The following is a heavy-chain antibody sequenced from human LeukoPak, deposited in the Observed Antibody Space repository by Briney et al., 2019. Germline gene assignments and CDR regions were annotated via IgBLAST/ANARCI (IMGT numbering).Heavy chain of an antibody. CDR2: INPTGGST. CDR3: AREYYDILTGYYLFDY. V-gene: IGHV1-46*01. CDR1: GYTFTSYY. J-gene: IGHJ4*02. D-gene: IGHD3-9*01. Sequence: ASVKVSCKASGYTFTSYYMHWVRQAPGQGLEWMGLINPTGGSTGYAQKFQGRVTMTRDMSTSTDYMELRSLRSDDTAVYYCAREYYDILTGYYLFDYWGQGTLVTVSS.